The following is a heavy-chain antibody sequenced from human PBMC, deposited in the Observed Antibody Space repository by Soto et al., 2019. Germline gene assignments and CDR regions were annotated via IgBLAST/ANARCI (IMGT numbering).Heavy chain of an antibody. CDR2: IIPIFGTA. Sequence: SVKVSCKASGGTFSSYAISWVRQAPGQGLEWMGGIIPIFGTANYAQKFQGRVTITADESTSTAYMELSSLRSEDTAVYYCARRQAPVGGATHYYYYYGMDVWGQGTTVTVSS. CDR1: GGTFSSYA. D-gene: IGHD3-10*01. CDR3: ARRQAPVGGATHYYYYYGMDV. V-gene: IGHV1-69*13. J-gene: IGHJ6*02.